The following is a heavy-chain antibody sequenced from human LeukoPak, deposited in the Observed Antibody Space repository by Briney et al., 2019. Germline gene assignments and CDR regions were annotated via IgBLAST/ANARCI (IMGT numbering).Heavy chain of an antibody. Sequence: GGSLRLSCAASGFTFGDYSMTWVRQAPGKGLEWVAVISYDGSNKYYADSVKGRFTISRDNSKNTLYLQMNSLRAEDTAVYYCARGSNLFDYWGQGTLVTVSS. CDR1: GFTFGDYS. CDR3: ARGSNLFDY. J-gene: IGHJ4*02. V-gene: IGHV3-30*04. CDR2: ISYDGSNK. D-gene: IGHD2-15*01.